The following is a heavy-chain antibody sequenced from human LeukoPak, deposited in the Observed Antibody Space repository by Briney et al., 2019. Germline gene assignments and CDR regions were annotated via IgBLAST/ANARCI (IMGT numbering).Heavy chain of an antibody. V-gene: IGHV4-34*01. J-gene: IGHJ4*02. Sequence: PSETLSLTCAVSGGSFSGYYWSWIRQPPGKGLEWIGEINHSGSTYYNPSLKSRVTISVDTSKNQFSLKLSSVTAADTAVYYCARHPGLRFNPKYYFDYWGQGALVTVSS. D-gene: IGHD5-12*01. CDR2: INHSGST. CDR1: GGSFSGYY. CDR3: ARHPGLRFNPKYYFDY.